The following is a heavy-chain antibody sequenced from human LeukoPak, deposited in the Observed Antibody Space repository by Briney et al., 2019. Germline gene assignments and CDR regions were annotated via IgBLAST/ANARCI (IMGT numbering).Heavy chain of an antibody. CDR1: GFTFTSSA. V-gene: IGHV1-58*01. J-gene: IGHJ6*04. Sequence: TSVKVSCKASGFTFTSSAVQWVRQARGQRLEWIGWIVVGSGNTNYAQKFQEGVTITRDMSTSTAYMELSSLRSEDTAVYYCAAPHYDILLNYYYYGMDAWGKGTTVTVSS. D-gene: IGHD3-9*01. CDR2: IVVGSGNT. CDR3: AAPHYDILLNYYYYGMDA.